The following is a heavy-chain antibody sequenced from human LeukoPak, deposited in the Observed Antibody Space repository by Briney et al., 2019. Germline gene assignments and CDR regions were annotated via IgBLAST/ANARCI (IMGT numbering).Heavy chain of an antibody. CDR3: AKEPWSFDY. CDR2: IRGSGGST. J-gene: IGHJ4*02. D-gene: IGHD2-8*02. V-gene: IGHV3-23*01. Sequence: GGSLRLSCSASGFTFNTYAMSWVRQAPGKGLEWVSGIRGSGGSTYYADSVKGRFTISRDNSKNTLYLQMNSLRAEDTAVYYCAKEPWSFDYWGQGTLVTVSS. CDR1: GFTFNTYA.